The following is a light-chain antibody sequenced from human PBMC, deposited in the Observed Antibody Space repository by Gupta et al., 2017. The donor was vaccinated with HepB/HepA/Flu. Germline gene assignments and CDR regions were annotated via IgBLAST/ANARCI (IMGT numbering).Light chain of an antibody. CDR2: KAS. J-gene: IGKJ1*01. V-gene: IGKV1-5*03. CDR3: LQDNYWWT. Sequence: DIQMTQSPSALSASVGDRVTITCRASQRIDDWLAWYQHKPGTAPKLLIYKASQLESGVPSRFSGSGFGTQFTLTINSLQPDDLATYYCLQDNYWWTFGQGTKVEIK. CDR1: QRIDDW.